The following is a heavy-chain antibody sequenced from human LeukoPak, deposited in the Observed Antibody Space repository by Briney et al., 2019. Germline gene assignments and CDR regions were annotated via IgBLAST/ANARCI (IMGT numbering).Heavy chain of an antibody. CDR1: GFTFSSYA. CDR2: ISGSGAGT. D-gene: IGHD2-8*01. V-gene: IGHV3-23*01. CDR3: AKMVREFYTISYYFDY. J-gene: IGHJ4*02. Sequence: PGGSLRLSCAVSGFTFSSYAMNWVRRAPGKGLEWGSGISGSGAGTYYADSVKGRFTISRDNSKNTLYLQMNSLRAEDTAVYYCAKMVREFYTISYYFDYWGQGTLVTVSS.